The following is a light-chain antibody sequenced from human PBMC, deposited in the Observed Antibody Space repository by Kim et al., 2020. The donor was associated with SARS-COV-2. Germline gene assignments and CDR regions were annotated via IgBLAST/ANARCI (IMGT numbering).Light chain of an antibody. Sequence: VPPGDRATLSGRASLSLSSNLACSQPTPGQAPRLLIYGASTRATGIPARFSGSGSGTEFTLTISSLQSEDFAVYYCQQYDTWPSYTFGQGTKLEI. CDR2: GAS. J-gene: IGKJ2*01. CDR1: LSLSSN. CDR3: QQYDTWPSYT. V-gene: IGKV3-15*01.